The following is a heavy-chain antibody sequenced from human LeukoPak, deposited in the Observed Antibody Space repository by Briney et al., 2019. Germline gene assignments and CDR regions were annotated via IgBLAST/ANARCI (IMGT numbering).Heavy chain of an antibody. CDR2: INPSGGST. CDR3: ARDGYYYGSGSYLPD. J-gene: IGHJ4*02. CDR1: GYTFTSYY. Sequence: GASVKVSCKASGYTFTSYYMHWVRQAPGQGLEWMGIINPSGGSTSYAQKFQGRVTMTRDTSTSTVYMELSSLRPEDTAVYYCARDGYYYGSGSYLPDWGQGTLVTVSS. D-gene: IGHD3-10*01. V-gene: IGHV1-46*01.